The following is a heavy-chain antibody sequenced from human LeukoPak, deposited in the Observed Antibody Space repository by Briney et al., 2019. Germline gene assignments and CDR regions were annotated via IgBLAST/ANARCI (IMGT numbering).Heavy chain of an antibody. CDR1: GFTFSDYY. Sequence: GGSLRLSCAASGFTFSDYYMSWIRQAPGKGLEWVSYISSSGSTIYYADSVKGRFTISRDNTKNSLYLQMNSLRAEDTAVYYCAREALWFGELNYFDYWGQGTLVTVSS. J-gene: IGHJ4*02. D-gene: IGHD3-10*01. V-gene: IGHV3-11*04. CDR2: ISSSGSTI. CDR3: AREALWFGELNYFDY.